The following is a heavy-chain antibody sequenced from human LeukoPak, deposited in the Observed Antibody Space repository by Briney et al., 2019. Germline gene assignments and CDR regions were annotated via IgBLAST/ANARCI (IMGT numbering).Heavy chain of an antibody. Sequence: GALRLSCAASGFTVGNNYMSWVRQAPGKGLEWVSVIYSVGSTYYADSVKGRFTISRDNAKNSLYLQMNSLRAEDTAVYYCARDLTLWFGELLIPVYGMDVWGQGTTVTVSS. V-gene: IGHV3-66*01. J-gene: IGHJ6*02. D-gene: IGHD3-10*01. CDR1: GFTVGNNY. CDR2: IYSVGST. CDR3: ARDLTLWFGELLIPVYGMDV.